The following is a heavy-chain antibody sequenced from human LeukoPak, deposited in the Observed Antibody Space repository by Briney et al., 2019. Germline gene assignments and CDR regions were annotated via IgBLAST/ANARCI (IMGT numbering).Heavy chain of an antibody. J-gene: IGHJ4*02. Sequence: GGSLRLSCAASGFTFSSYAMSRVRQAPGKGMEWVSAISGPGDSTYYADSAKGRFTISRDNSKNTLYLQMNSLRAEDTAVYYCAKFDVRYGYYDSSGYYAPFDYWGQGTLVTVSS. D-gene: IGHD3-22*01. V-gene: IGHV3-23*01. CDR3: AKFDVRYGYYDSSGYYAPFDY. CDR2: ISGPGDST. CDR1: GFTFSSYA.